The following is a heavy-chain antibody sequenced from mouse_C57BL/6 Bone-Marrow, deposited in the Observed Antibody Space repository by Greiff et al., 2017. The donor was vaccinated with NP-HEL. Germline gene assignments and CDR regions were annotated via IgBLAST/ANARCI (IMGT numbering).Heavy chain of an antibody. Sequence: VKLQQSGAELVRPGSSVKLSCKASGYTFTSYWMDWVKQRPGQGLEWIGNIYPSDSETHYNQKFKDKATLTVDKSSSTAYMQLSSLTSEDSAVYYCARFSPDGYYPYWYFDVWGTGTTVTVSS. J-gene: IGHJ1*03. CDR1: GYTFTSYW. V-gene: IGHV1-61*01. CDR2: IYPSDSET. CDR3: ARFSPDGYYPYWYFDV. D-gene: IGHD2-3*01.